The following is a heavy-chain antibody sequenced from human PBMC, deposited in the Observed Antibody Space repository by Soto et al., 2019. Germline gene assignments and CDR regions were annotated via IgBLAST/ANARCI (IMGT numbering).Heavy chain of an antibody. CDR2: IYYSGST. D-gene: IGHD6-13*01. J-gene: IGHJ4*01. Sequence: EILSLTCTVSGGSISSYYCSWIRQPPGKGLEWIGYIYYSGSTNYNPSLKSRVTISVDTSKNQFSLKLSSVTAADTAVYYCARAGKAAAGTGFYYWGQRAPVTVSS. CDR3: ARAGKAAAGTGFYY. V-gene: IGHV4-59*01. CDR1: GGSISSYY.